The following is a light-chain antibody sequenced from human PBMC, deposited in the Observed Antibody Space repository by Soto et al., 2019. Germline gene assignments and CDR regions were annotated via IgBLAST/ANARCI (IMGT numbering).Light chain of an antibody. CDR3: QQYNSYPYT. J-gene: IGKJ5*01. V-gene: IGKV1-5*01. Sequence: DIHMTQSPSTFSASVVDGCTITCRASQSISTWLAWYQQKPGKAPNLLIYDASTLESGGPSGFSGSGSGTEFTLTISSLQPDDSATYYCQQYNSYPYTFGQGTRLEIK. CDR1: QSISTW. CDR2: DAS.